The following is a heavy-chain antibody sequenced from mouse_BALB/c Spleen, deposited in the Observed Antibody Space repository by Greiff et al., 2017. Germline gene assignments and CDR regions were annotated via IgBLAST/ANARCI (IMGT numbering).Heavy chain of an antibody. CDR3: ASYAMDY. J-gene: IGHJ4*01. CDR1: GDSFTSGY. V-gene: IGHV3-8*02. Sequence: EVKLEESGPSLLKPSQTLSLTCSVTGDSFTSGYWNWIRKFPGNKLEYMGYISYSGSTYYNPSLKSRISITRDTSKNQYYLQLNSVTTEDTATYYCASYAMDYWGQGTSVTVSS. CDR2: ISYSGST.